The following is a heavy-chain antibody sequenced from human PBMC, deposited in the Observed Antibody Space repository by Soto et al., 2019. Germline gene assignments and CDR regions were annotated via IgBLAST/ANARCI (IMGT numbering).Heavy chain of an antibody. CDR2: ISGGSNYI. CDR1: ELSFGDSS. CDR3: AREYVIFDN. D-gene: IGHD2-21*01. J-gene: IGHJ4*01. Sequence: GGLKRLRCSVAELSFGDSSMNWVRQAPGKGLEWVASISGGSNYIFYGDSVRGRFIISRDNTKNSVFLQMNSLTVADTAVYYCAREYVIFDNWGQGTQVTVSS. V-gene: IGHV3-21*06.